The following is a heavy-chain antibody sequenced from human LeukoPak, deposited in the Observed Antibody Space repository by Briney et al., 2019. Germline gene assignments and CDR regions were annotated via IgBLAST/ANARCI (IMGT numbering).Heavy chain of an antibody. V-gene: IGHV3-74*01. CDR1: GFPFSSDF. CDR2: ISGDETYT. CDR3: VREDNAFNI. J-gene: IGHJ3*02. Sequence: GSLRLSCVASGFPFSSDFMHWIRQAPGEGLMWVSQISGDETYTNYADSVKGRFTISRDNAKNTLYLQMNSLRAEDTAIYYCVREDNAFNIWGQGTLVTVSS.